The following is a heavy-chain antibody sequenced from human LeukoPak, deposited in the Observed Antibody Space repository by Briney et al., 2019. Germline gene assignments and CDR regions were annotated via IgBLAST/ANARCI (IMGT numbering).Heavy chain of an antibody. Sequence: SVKVSCKASGGTFSSYAISWVRQAPGQGVEWMGGIIPIFGTPTYAQTFQARVTITEDDSTSTSYMELSSLRSEDTAVYYCARVHYYDSSGYLVFDYWGQGPLVTVSS. V-gene: IGHV1-69*13. CDR3: ARVHYYDSSGYLVFDY. D-gene: IGHD3-22*01. CDR1: GGTFSSYA. J-gene: IGHJ4*02. CDR2: IIPIFGTP.